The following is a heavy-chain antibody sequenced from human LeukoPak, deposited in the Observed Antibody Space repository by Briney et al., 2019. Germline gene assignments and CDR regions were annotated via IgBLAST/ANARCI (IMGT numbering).Heavy chain of an antibody. CDR2: IYYSGRT. V-gene: IGHV4-39*07. CDR1: GGSISSSSYY. CDR3: ARELYYYDSSGYYYLPFDY. D-gene: IGHD3-22*01. J-gene: IGHJ4*02. Sequence: PSETLSLTCTVSGGSISSSSYYWGWIREPPGKGLEWIGSIYYSGRTYYNPSLKSRVTISVDTSKNQFSLKLSSVTAADTAVYYCARELYYYDSSGYYYLPFDYWGQGTLVTVSS.